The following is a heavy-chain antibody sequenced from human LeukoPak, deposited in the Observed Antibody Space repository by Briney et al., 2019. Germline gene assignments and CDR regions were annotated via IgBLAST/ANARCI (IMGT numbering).Heavy chain of an antibody. CDR3: ARAHAGYCSGGSCATFDY. CDR1: GYTFTSYY. CDR2: INPSGCST. Sequence: GASVTVSCKASGYTFTSYYMHWVGQARGQGLEWMGVINPSGCSTSYAQKFQGRVTMNRGTSTSTDYMEMSSLRHEDTAVYYCARAHAGYCSGGSCATFDYWGQGTLVTVSS. D-gene: IGHD2-15*01. J-gene: IGHJ4*02. V-gene: IGHV1-46*01.